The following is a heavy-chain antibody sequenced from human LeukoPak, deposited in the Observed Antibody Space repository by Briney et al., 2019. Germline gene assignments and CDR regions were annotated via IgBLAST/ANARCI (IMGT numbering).Heavy chain of an antibody. CDR2: IYYSGST. J-gene: IGHJ5*02. V-gene: IGHV4-39*07. D-gene: IGHD2-2*02. CDR3: ARVVVPAAIQGRGDWFDP. Sequence: SETLSLTCTVSGGSISSSSYYWGWIRQPPGKGLEWIGSIYYSGSTYYNPSLKSRVTISVDTSKNQFSLKLSSVTAADTAVYYCARVVVPAAIQGRGDWFDPWGQGILVTVSS. CDR1: GGSISSSSYY.